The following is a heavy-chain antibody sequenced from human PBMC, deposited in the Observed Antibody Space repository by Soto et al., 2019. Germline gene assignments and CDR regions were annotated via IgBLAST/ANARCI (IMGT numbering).Heavy chain of an antibody. CDR3: AKDRRTYYYGSGSSHNWFDP. J-gene: IGHJ5*02. CDR2: ISGSGGST. Sequence: PGGSLRLSCAASGFTFSGYAMSWVRQAPGKGLEWVSAISGSGGSTYYADSVKGRFTISRDNSKNTLYLQMNSLRAEDTAVYYCAKDRRTYYYGSGSSHNWFDPWGQGTLVTVS. V-gene: IGHV3-23*01. D-gene: IGHD3-10*01. CDR1: GFTFSGYA.